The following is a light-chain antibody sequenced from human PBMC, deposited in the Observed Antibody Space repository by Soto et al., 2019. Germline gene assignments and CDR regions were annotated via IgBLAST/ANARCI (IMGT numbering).Light chain of an antibody. CDR2: DAS. V-gene: IGKV1-5*01. CDR1: QTISGW. J-gene: IGKJ1*01. Sequence: DIQMTQSPSTLSASVGDTVTITCRASQTISGWLAWYQQRPGKAPNLLIFDASTLDSGVPSRFSGSGSGTEFSLTISNLQPDDCATYYCQQYENYWTFGQGTKVDIK. CDR3: QQYENYWT.